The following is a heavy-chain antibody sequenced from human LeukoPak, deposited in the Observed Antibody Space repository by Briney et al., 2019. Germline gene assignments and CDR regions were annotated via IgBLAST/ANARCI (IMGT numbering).Heavy chain of an antibody. CDR1: GYTFTSYG. CDR2: ISAYNGNT. Sequence: ASVKVSCKASGYTFTSYGISWVRQAPGQGLEWMGWISAYNGNTNYAQKLQGRVTMTTDTSTSTAYMELRSLRSDDTAVYYCARRGYCSSTSCSWPEYWGQGTLVTVSS. CDR3: ARRGYCSSTSCSWPEY. V-gene: IGHV1-18*01. J-gene: IGHJ4*02. D-gene: IGHD2-2*01.